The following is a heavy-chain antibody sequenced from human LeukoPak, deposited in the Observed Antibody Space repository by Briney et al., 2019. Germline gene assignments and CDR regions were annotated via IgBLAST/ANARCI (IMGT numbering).Heavy chain of an antibody. J-gene: IGHJ4*02. CDR2: IYHSGST. CDR1: GGSISSSNW. D-gene: IGHD3-22*01. Sequence: SETLSLTCAVSGGSISSSNWWSWVRQPPGKGLEWIGEIYHSGSTNYNPSLKSRVTISVDKSKNQFSLKLSSVTAADTAVYYCVRTGYSYYYDSSGYFDYWGQGTLVTVSS. CDR3: VRTGYSYYYDSSGYFDY. V-gene: IGHV4-4*02.